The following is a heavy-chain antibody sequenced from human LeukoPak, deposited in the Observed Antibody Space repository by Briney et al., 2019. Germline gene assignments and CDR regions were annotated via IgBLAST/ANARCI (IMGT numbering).Heavy chain of an antibody. V-gene: IGHV3-49*04. CDR2: IRGKAYGGTT. J-gene: IGHJ4*02. D-gene: IGHD6-19*01. CDR3: TRGGWYRGGAFPFDY. Sequence: GGSLRLSCTASGFTFGDYAMSWVRQAPGKGLEWVGFIRGKAYGGTTEYAASVKGRFTISRDDSKSIAYLQMNSLRTEDTAVYYCTRGGWYRGGAFPFDYWGQGTLVTVSS. CDR1: GFTFGDYA.